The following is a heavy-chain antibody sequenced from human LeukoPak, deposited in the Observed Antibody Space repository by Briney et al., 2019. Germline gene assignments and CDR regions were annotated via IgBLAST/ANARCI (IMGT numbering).Heavy chain of an antibody. Sequence: SVKVSCKASGGTFSSYAISWVRQAPGQGLEWMGRIIPILGIANYAQKFQGRVTITADKSTSTAYMELSSLRSEDTAVYYCARAQTYYYDSANPYYFDYWGQGTLVTVSS. CDR3: ARAQTYYYDSANPYYFDY. V-gene: IGHV1-69*04. D-gene: IGHD3-10*01. CDR1: GGTFSSYA. J-gene: IGHJ4*02. CDR2: IIPILGIA.